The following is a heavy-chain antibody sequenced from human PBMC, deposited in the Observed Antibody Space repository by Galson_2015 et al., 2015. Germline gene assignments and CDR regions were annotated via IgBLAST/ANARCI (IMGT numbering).Heavy chain of an antibody. CDR2: ISYDGSNK. Sequence: SLRLSCAASGFTFSSYAMHWVRQAPGKGLEWVAVISYDGSNKYYADSVKGRFTISRDNSKNTQYLQMNSLRAEDTAVYYCARDRGSYFDYWGQGTLVTVSS. J-gene: IGHJ4*02. D-gene: IGHD1-26*01. CDR3: ARDRGSYFDY. V-gene: IGHV3-30-3*01. CDR1: GFTFSSYA.